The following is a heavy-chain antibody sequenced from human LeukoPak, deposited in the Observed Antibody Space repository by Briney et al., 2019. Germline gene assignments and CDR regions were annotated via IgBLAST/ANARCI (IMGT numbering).Heavy chain of an antibody. J-gene: IGHJ6*03. CDR1: GGSISSYY. Sequence: SETLSLTCTVSGGSISSYYWSWIRQPPEKGLEWIGYIYYSGSTNYNPSLKSRVTISVDTSKNQFSLKLSSVTAADTAVYYCARGHRYYYDSSGYYRAYYYYYMDVWGKGTTVTVSS. V-gene: IGHV4-59*01. CDR3: ARGHRYYYDSSGYYRAYYYYYMDV. CDR2: IYYSGST. D-gene: IGHD3-22*01.